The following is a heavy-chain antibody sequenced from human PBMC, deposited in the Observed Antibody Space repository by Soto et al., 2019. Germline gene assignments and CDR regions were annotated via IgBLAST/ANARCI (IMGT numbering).Heavy chain of an antibody. CDR3: ARARGDDFDY. CDR2: INPYSGGT. D-gene: IGHD2-21*02. Sequence: QVQLVQSGAEVKKPGASVKVSCKASGYTFTEYYMHWVRQAPGQGLEWMGWINPYSGGTKYAEKFQDGVAMTRDPSISKAYMELSRLRSDDTAVYYCARARGDDFDYWGQGTLVTVSS. J-gene: IGHJ4*02. V-gene: IGHV1-2*02. CDR1: GYTFTEYY.